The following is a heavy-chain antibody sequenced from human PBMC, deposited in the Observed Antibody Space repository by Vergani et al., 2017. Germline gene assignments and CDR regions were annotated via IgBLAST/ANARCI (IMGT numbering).Heavy chain of an antibody. V-gene: IGHV3-30*03. D-gene: IGHD1-1*01. Sequence: QVHLVESGGGVVQPGRSLRLSCVVSGFTSSYYGMHWVRQAPGKGLEWVAVISYDGTQKYYADSVKGRFNISRDNSKSTLYLQMNSLRTEDTAVYYCATKSCCTPGCQIGYFREWVQGTLVTVSS. CDR3: ATKSCCTPGCQIGYFRE. CDR2: ISYDGTQK. J-gene: IGHJ1*01. CDR1: GFTSSYYG.